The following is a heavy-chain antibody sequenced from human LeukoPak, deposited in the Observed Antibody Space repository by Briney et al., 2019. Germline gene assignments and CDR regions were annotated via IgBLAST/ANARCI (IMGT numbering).Heavy chain of an antibody. CDR1: GYTFTGYY. V-gene: IGHV1-2*02. Sequence: GASVKVSCKASGYTFTGYYMHWVRQSPGQGLEWMGWINPNSGGTNYAQKFQGRVTMTRDTSICTAYMELSRLRSDDTAVYYCARQYYDFWGDYYYYYYMDVWGKGTTVTVSS. CDR2: INPNSGGT. CDR3: ARQYYDFWGDYYYYYYMDV. D-gene: IGHD3-3*01. J-gene: IGHJ6*03.